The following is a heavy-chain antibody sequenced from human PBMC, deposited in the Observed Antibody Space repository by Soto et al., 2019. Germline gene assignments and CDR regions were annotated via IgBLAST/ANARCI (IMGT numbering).Heavy chain of an antibody. Sequence: ASVKVSCKASGYMFTSYAISWVRQAPGQGLEWMGWISAYNGNTNYAQKLQGRVTMTTDTSTSTVYMELRSLRPDDTAVYYCAREATYGWSDPWGTGTLVTLSS. J-gene: IGHJ5*02. V-gene: IGHV1-18*01. CDR2: ISAYNGNT. CDR1: GYMFTSYA. D-gene: IGHD4-17*01. CDR3: AREATYGWSDP.